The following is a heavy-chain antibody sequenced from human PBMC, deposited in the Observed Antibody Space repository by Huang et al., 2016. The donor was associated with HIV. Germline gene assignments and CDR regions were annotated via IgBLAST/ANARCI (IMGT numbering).Heavy chain of an antibody. CDR2: INTYNCNT. D-gene: IGHD3-16*02. V-gene: IGHV1-18*04. CDR3: ARDRVPAVRYYYGMDV. CDR1: DYTFTKYG. J-gene: IGHJ6*02. Sequence: QVHLVQSGVDAKKPGASVKVSCKASDYTFTKYGVSWVRQAPGKGLEWMGWINTYNCNTNYAQKFQGIVNMTTDKSTNTAYMELGSLRYDDTAVYYCARDRVPAVRYYYGMDVWGQGTTVTVTS.